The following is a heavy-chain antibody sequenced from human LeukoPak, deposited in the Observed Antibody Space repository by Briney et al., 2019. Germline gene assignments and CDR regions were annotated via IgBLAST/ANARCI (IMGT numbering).Heavy chain of an antibody. CDR1: GYTFTSYG. V-gene: IGHV1-18*01. CDR2: ISAYNGNT. D-gene: IGHD2-2*01. CDR3: ARSHLYCSSTSCYFWVPDAFDI. Sequence: GASVKVSCKASGYTFTSYGISWVRQAPGQGLEWMGWISAYNGNTNYAQKLQGRVTMTTDTSTSTAYMELRSLRSDDTAVYYCARSHLYCSSTSCYFWVPDAFDIWGQGTMVTVSS. J-gene: IGHJ3*02.